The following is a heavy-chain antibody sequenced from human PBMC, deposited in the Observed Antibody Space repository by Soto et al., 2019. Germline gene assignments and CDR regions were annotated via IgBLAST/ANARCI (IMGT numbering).Heavy chain of an antibody. J-gene: IGHJ6*02. CDR3: ARSQGSSTSLEIYYYYYYGMDV. CDR2: IIPISDTT. D-gene: IGHD2-2*01. Sequence: QVQLVQSGAEVKKPGSSVKVSCKASGGTFSSYAISWVRQAPGQGLEWMGGIIPISDTTNYAQKFQGRVTITADESTRTAYMELSSLRSEDTAVYYWARSQGSSTSLEIYYYYYYGMDVWGQGTTVTVSS. CDR1: GGTFSSYA. V-gene: IGHV1-69*01.